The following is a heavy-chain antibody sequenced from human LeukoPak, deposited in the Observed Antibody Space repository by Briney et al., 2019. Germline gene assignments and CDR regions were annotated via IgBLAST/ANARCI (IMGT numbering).Heavy chain of an antibody. V-gene: IGHV1-69*05. Sequence: SVKVSCKASGGTFSSYAISWVRQAPGQGLEWMGRIIPIFGTANYAQKFQGRVTITTDESTSTAYMELSSLRSEDTAVYYCARDSRYYYDSSGPAGYWGQGTLVTVSS. CDR3: ARDSRYYYDSSGPAGY. CDR1: GGTFSSYA. CDR2: IIPIFGTA. D-gene: IGHD3-22*01. J-gene: IGHJ4*02.